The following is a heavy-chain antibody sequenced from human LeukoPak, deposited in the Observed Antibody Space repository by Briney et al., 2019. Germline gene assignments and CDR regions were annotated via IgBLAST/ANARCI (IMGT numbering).Heavy chain of an antibody. V-gene: IGHV3-7*01. CDR3: VRGNEAY. Sequence: GGSLRLSCAASGFTFTNYWMNWLRQAPGKGLEWVANIGQDGSGTFYADSLRGRFTISRDNANNLLFLQMNNLRVEDTAVYYCVRGNEAYWGQGTLVTVSS. J-gene: IGHJ1*01. CDR1: GFTFTNYW. CDR2: IGQDGSGT.